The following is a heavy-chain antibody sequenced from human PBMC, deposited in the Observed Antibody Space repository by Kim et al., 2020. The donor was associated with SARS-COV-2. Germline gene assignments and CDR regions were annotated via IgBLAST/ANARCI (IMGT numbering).Heavy chain of an antibody. V-gene: IGHV3-21*01. CDR2: ISSSSSYI. J-gene: IGHJ6*02. CDR3: ARSADIVVVPAAKNKNYYYYGMDV. CDR1: GFTFSSYS. Sequence: GGSLRLSCAASGFTFSSYSMNWVRQAPGKGLEWVSSISSSSSYIYYADSVKGRFTISRDNAKNSLYLQMNSLRAEDTAVYYCARSADIVVVPAAKNKNYYYYGMDVWGQGTTVTVSS. D-gene: IGHD2-2*01.